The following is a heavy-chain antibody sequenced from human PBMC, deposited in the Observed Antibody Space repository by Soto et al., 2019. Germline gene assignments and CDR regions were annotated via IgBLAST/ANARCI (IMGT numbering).Heavy chain of an antibody. CDR1: AFTFGDYA. V-gene: IGHV3-49*04. CDR2: IRSKAYGGTT. CDR3: TREDIVVVVAATRHYYYGMDV. J-gene: IGHJ6*02. D-gene: IGHD2-15*01. Sequence: GVTLRRSCTASAFTFGDYAMSWVRQAPGKGLAWVGFIRSKAYGGTTEYAASVKGRFTISRDDSKSIAYLQMNSLKTEDTAVYYCTREDIVVVVAATRHYYYGMDVWGQGTTVTVSS.